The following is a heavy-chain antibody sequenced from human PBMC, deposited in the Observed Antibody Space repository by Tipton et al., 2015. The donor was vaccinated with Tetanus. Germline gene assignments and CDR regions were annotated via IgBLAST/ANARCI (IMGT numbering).Heavy chain of an antibody. CDR3: ARHSAMPAAIVYYAMDV. V-gene: IGHV4-59*08. D-gene: IGHD2-2*02. Sequence: TLSLTCTVSGGSISSYYCSWVRQPPGKGLEWIGHTHYSGNTNYNSSLWSRVTISLATSENQFSLTLSSVTAADTAVYYCARHSAMPAAIVYYAMDVWGQGTTVTVSS. J-gene: IGHJ6*02. CDR2: THYSGNT. CDR1: GGSISSYY.